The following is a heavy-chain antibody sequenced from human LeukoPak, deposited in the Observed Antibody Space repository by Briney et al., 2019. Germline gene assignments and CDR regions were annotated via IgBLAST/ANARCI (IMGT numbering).Heavy chain of an antibody. J-gene: IGHJ4*02. CDR3: ARDPSFGILTGYDC. CDR2: ISSSGSTI. CDR1: GFTFSDYY. V-gene: IGHV3-11*04. Sequence: GGSLRLSCAASGFTFSDYYMSWIRQAPGKGLEWVSYISSSGSTIYYADSVKGRFTISRDNAKNSLYLQMNSLRAEDTAVYYCARDPSFGILTGYDCWGQGTLVTVSS. D-gene: IGHD3-9*01.